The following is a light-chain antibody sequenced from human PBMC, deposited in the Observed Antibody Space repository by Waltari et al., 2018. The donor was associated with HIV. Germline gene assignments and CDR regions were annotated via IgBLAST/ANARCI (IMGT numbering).Light chain of an antibody. Sequence: QSVLTQPPAVSAAPGQTVPIPCSGTSSTIAHNYVSCYQQLPGTAPTLLIYDNNRRSSGIPDRFSGSKSGTSATLAIAGLQTGDEADYYCGTWDTSLSAGVFGGGTKVTVL. CDR3: GTWDTSLSAGV. CDR1: SSTIAHNY. CDR2: DNN. J-gene: IGLJ2*01. V-gene: IGLV1-51*01.